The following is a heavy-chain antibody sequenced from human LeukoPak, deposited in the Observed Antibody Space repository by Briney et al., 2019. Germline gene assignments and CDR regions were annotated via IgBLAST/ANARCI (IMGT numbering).Heavy chain of an antibody. J-gene: IGHJ4*02. CDR2: IYPSDSDT. D-gene: IGHD3-10*01. Sequence: GASLKISCKASEYSFTSYWIGWVRQLPGKGLEWMGVIYPSDSDTVYSPSFQGQVTISADKSISTVYLQWSSLKASDTAMYYCARQSRDGSKTRGYYFDYWGQGTLVTVSS. CDR1: EYSFTSYW. CDR3: ARQSRDGSKTRGYYFDY. V-gene: IGHV5-51*01.